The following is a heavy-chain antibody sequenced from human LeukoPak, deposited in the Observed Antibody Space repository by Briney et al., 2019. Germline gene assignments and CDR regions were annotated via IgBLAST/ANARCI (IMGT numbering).Heavy chain of an antibody. CDR1: GGSFSGYY. Sequence: ASETLSLTCAVYGGSFSGYYWSWIRQPPGKGLEWIGEINHRGSTNYNPSLKSRVTISVDTSKNQFSLKLSSVTATDTAVYYCARGRAYCSSTSCYPHAEYFQHWGQGTLVTVSS. V-gene: IGHV4-34*01. D-gene: IGHD2-2*01. CDR2: INHRGST. J-gene: IGHJ1*01. CDR3: ARGRAYCSSTSCYPHAEYFQH.